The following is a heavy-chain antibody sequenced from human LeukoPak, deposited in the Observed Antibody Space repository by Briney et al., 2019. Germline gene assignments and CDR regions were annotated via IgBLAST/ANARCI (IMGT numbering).Heavy chain of an antibody. CDR1: GFTFSSYA. CDR3: AKSSYYDASGYYREYYFDY. V-gene: IGHV3-23*01. Sequence: PGGSLRLSCAASGFTFSSYAMSWVRQAPGKGLEWVSGISGSGDNTYYADSVKGRFTISRDNSKNTLYVQVNSLGTEDTAAYYCAKSSYYDASGYYREYYFDYWGQGTLVTVSS. J-gene: IGHJ4*02. CDR2: ISGSGDNT. D-gene: IGHD3-22*01.